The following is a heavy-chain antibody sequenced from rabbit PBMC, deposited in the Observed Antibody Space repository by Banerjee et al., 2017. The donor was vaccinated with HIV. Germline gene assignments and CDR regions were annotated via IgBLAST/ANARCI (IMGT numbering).Heavy chain of an antibody. V-gene: IGHV1S40*01. CDR1: GFSFSSSYY. Sequence: QSLEESGGDLVKPGASLTLTCTASGFSFSSSYYMCWVRQAPGKGLEWIGCIYTGDGSTYYASWAKGRFTISKTSSTTVTLQMTSLTAADTAAYFCARDSAGNIAYYFNLWGPGTLVTVS. D-gene: IGHD7-1*01. CDR3: ARDSAGNIAYYFNL. CDR2: IYTGDGST. J-gene: IGHJ4*01.